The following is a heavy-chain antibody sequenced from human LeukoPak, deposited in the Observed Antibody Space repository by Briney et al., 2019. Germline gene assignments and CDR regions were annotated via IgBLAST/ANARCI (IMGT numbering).Heavy chain of an antibody. J-gene: IGHJ5*02. D-gene: IGHD3-22*01. CDR3: ARGLGDSSGYNWFDP. V-gene: IGHV4-38-2*02. CDR1: GYSISSGYY. CDR2: INHSGST. Sequence: SETLSLTCTVSGYSISSGYYWSWIRQPPGKGLEWIGEINHSGSTNYNPSLKSRVTISVDTSKNQFSLKLSSVTAADTAVYYCARGLGDSSGYNWFDPWGQGTLVTVSS.